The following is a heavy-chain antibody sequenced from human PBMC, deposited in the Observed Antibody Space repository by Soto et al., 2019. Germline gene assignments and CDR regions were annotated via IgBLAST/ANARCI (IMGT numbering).Heavy chain of an antibody. D-gene: IGHD5-12*01. V-gene: IGHV1-2*06. CDR2: LNPNSGDT. CDR3: ARESGGATATLDYYYFYMDV. Sequence: QAQLVQSGAEVKKPGASVTVSCKASGYTFSDYYLHWVRQAPGQGPEWMGRLNPNSGDTKFAQKFQGRVTMTRDTSARTAFMELNWLKPDDTAVYYCARESGGATATLDYYYFYMDVWGQGTTVTVSS. CDR1: GYTFSDYY. J-gene: IGHJ6*03.